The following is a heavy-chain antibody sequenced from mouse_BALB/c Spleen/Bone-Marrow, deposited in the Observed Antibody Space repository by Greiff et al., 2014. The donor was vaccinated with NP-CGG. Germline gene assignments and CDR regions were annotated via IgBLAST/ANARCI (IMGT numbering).Heavy chain of an antibody. Sequence: LQESGPGLVQPSQSLSITCTVSGFSLTSYGVHWVRQPPGKGLEWLGVIWSGGSTDYNAAFISRLSISKDNSKSQVFFKMNSLQADDTAIYYCARRYDYDGAWFAYWGQGTLVTVSA. D-gene: IGHD2-4*01. CDR1: GFSLTSYG. CDR2: IWSGGST. CDR3: ARRYDYDGAWFAY. V-gene: IGHV2-4*02. J-gene: IGHJ3*01.